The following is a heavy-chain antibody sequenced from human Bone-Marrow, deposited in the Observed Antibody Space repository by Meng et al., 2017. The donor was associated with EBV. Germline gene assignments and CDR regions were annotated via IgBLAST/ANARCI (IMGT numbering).Heavy chain of an antibody. J-gene: IGHJ1*01. Sequence: QVRLVQSGPEVKKPGSSVRVSCKTSADSFSYAFTWVRQAPGQGLEWMGGIIPMFGTRRYTEKFQGRLTMAADEFSGSVYMELRGLTSEDTAVYYCAGGGDILTGLDFWGQGTLVTVSS. V-gene: IGHV1-69*01. CDR3: AGGGDILTGLDF. CDR2: IIPMFGTR. CDR1: ADSFSYA. D-gene: IGHD3-9*01.